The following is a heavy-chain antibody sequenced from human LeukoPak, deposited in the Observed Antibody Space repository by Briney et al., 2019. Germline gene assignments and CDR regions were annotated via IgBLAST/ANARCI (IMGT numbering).Heavy chain of an antibody. J-gene: IGHJ3*02. CDR2: ISSSSSTI. CDR3: ARTASNYYGSGDDAFDI. CDR1: GFTFSSYS. D-gene: IGHD3-10*01. Sequence: PGGSLRLSCAVSGFTFSSYSMNWVRQAPGKGLEWVSYISSSSSTIYYADSVKGRFTISRDNAKNSLYLQMNSLRDEDTAVYYCARTASNYYGSGDDAFDIWGQGTMVTVSS. V-gene: IGHV3-48*02.